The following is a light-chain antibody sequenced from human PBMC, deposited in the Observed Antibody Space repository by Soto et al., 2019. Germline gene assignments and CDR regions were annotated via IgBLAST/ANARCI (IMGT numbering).Light chain of an antibody. J-gene: IGLJ2*01. V-gene: IGLV2-14*01. CDR2: EVS. CDR1: SSDVGGYNY. CDR3: SSYTSSSTLDVV. Sequence: QSALTQPASVSGSPGQSITISCTGTSSDVGGYNYVSWYQQHPGKAPKLIIYEVSNRPSGVSNRFSGSKSGNTASLTISGPQAEDEADYYCSSYTSSSTLDVVFGGGTQLTVL.